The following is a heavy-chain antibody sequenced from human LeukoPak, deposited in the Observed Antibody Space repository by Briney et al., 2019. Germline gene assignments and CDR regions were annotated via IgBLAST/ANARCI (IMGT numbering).Heavy chain of an antibody. CDR2: IIPIYGTK. J-gene: IGHJ6*03. V-gene: IGHV1-69*13. CDR1: GGTFSSYA. Sequence: GASVKVSCKASGGTFSSYAISWVRQAPGQGLEWMGGIIPIYGTKNYAQKFQGRVTFNADESTTTAYMELSSLRSEDTAVYYCARGYCSSIKCLYWYYMDVWGKGTTVTVSS. CDR3: ARGYCSSIKCLYWYYMDV. D-gene: IGHD2-2*01.